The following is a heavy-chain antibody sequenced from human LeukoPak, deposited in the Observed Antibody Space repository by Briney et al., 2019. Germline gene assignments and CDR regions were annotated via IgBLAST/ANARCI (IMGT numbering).Heavy chain of an antibody. D-gene: IGHD3-10*01. CDR3: AKVGSHFGDY. J-gene: IGHJ4*02. V-gene: IGHV3-30*02. CDR2: IAYDGNNQ. CDR1: GFTFSSYG. Sequence: GGSLRLSCAVSGFTFSSYGMHWVREAPGKGLEWVAFIAYDGNNQYYPDSVKGRFTISRDNSKDTLYLQMNSLRPDDTAVYYCAKVGSHFGDYWGQGTLVIVTS.